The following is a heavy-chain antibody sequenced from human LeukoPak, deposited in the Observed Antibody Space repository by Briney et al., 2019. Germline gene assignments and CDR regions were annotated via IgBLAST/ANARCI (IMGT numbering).Heavy chain of an antibody. Sequence: TGGSLRLSCAASGFTFSSYAMHWVRQAPGKGLEWVAVISYDGSNKYYADSVKGRFTISRDNSKNTLYLQMNSLRAEDTAVYYCARDVGTVTPSPYYYYYGMDVWGQGTTVTVSS. CDR3: ARDVGTVTPSPYYYYYGMDV. D-gene: IGHD4-17*01. J-gene: IGHJ6*02. CDR1: GFTFSSYA. V-gene: IGHV3-30-3*01. CDR2: ISYDGSNK.